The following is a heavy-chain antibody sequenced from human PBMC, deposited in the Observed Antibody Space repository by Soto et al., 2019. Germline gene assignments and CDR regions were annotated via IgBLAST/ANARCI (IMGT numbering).Heavy chain of an antibody. CDR3: ARHAVVGGSSSGYSYYYGMDA. D-gene: IGHD5-18*01. J-gene: IGHJ6*01. Sequence: GESLKISCAGSGFTFSTYWIGWVRQMPGKGLEWMAMIYPGDSETRYSPSFQGQVTISADKSISTAYLQWSSLKASDTAMYHCARHAVVGGSSSGYSYYYGMDAWGQGTTVTVSS. CDR2: IYPGDSET. CDR1: GFTFSTYW. V-gene: IGHV5-51*01.